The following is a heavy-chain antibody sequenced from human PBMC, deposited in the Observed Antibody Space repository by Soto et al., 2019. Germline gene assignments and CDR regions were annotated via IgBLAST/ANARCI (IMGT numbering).Heavy chain of an antibody. J-gene: IGHJ4*02. CDR1: GGSISSGGYY. CDR3: ARWIDSSGYYYRVADY. CDR2: IYYSGST. Sequence: QVQLQESGPGLVKPSQTLSLTCTVSGGSISSGGYYWSWIRQHPGKGLEWIGYIYYSGSTYYNPSLKSRVTISVATSKNQFSLKLSSVTAADTAVYYCARWIDSSGYYYRVADYWGQGTLVTVSS. D-gene: IGHD3-22*01. V-gene: IGHV4-31*03.